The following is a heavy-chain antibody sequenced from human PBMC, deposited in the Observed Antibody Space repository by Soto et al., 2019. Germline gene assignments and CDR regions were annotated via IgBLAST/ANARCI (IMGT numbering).Heavy chain of an antibody. CDR1: GGSISSSSYY. CDR2: IYYSGST. V-gene: IGHV4-39*01. J-gene: IGHJ4*02. D-gene: IGHD3-16*01. CDR3: ARRALGELIEYTDGFDY. Sequence: ASETLSLTRTGSGGSISSSSYYWGWVRPPPGKGLVCIGSIYYSGSTYYNPSLKSRVTISVDTSRNQFSLKLSSVTAADTAVYYCARRALGELIEYTDGFDYWGQGTLVTVSS.